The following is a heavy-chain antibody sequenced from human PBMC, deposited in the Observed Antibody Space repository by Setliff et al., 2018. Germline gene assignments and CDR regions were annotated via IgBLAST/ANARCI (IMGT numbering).Heavy chain of an antibody. CDR3: AGGQPLVRKYYYYMDV. CDR1: GGTFSSYV. CDR2: IIPMFGT. J-gene: IGHJ6*03. D-gene: IGHD3-10*01. Sequence: PRASVKVSCKASGGTFSSYVISWVREAPGQGLEWMGGIIPMFGTNYAQKFQGRVTITADESTSTAYMELSSLGSEDTAVYYCAGGQPLVRKYYYYMDVWGKGTTVTVSS. V-gene: IGHV1-69*13.